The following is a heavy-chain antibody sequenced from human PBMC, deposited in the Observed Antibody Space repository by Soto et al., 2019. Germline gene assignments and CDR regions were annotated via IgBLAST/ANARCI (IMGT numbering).Heavy chain of an antibody. CDR2: IYYSGST. CDR1: GGSISSGDYY. V-gene: IGHV4-30-4*01. D-gene: IGHD3-16*02. J-gene: IGHJ3*02. Sequence: SETLSLTCTVSGGSISSGDYYWSWIRQPPGKGLEWIGYIYYSGSTYYNPSLKSRVTISVDTSKNQFSLKLSSVTAADTAVYYCARASIMITFGGVIGRYDASDIWGQGTMVTVSS. CDR3: ARASIMITFGGVIGRYDASDI.